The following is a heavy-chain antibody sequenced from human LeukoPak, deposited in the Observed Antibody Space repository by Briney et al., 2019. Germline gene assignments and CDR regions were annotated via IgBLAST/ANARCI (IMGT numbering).Heavy chain of an antibody. CDR3: ARNASSLGAGAFDI. CDR1: GGSISSSSLY. CDR2: VYYSGST. Sequence: SETLSLTCTVSGGSISSSSLYWDWIRQPPGKGLEWIGTVYYSGSTYYNPSVTRRVTISVDTSKNQFSLKLSSVTAADTALYYCARNASSLGAGAFDIWGQGTMVTVSS. V-gene: IGHV4-39*01. J-gene: IGHJ3*02. D-gene: IGHD2-2*01.